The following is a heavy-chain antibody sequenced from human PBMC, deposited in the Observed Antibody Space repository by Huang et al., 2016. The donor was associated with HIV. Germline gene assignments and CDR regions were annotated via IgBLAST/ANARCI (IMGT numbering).Heavy chain of an antibody. D-gene: IGHD3-10*01. CDR1: GGSLSGYY. V-gene: IGHV4-34*02. Sequence: QVHLQQWGAGLLKSAETLSLTCAVYGGSLSGYYWSWRRQTPGKGMEWIGEINHLGRPNYNPSLKNRVSISMDGSKKQFSLKLKSISDADTAVYFCARDATKNPRGWFDPWGQGTLVTVSS. J-gene: IGHJ5*02. CDR2: INHLGRP. CDR3: ARDATKNPRGWFDP.